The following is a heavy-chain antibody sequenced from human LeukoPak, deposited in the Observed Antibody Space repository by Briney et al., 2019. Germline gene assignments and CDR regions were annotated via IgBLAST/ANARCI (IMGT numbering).Heavy chain of an antibody. J-gene: IGHJ3*02. CDR3: VRDVHYSDSSGYYSCAFDI. CDR2: ISSSSTYI. V-gene: IGHV3-21*01. Sequence: PGGSLRLSCAASGFSFSSYYVNWVRQAPGKGLELVSCISSSSTYIYYADSVRGRFAISRDNAKNSLYLQMNSLRAEDTAVYYCVRDVHYSDSSGYYSCAFDIWGQGTRVTVSS. CDR1: GFSFSSYY. D-gene: IGHD3-22*01.